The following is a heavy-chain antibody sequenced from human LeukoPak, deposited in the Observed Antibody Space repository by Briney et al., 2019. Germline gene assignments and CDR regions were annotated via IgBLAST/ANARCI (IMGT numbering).Heavy chain of an antibody. CDR1: GGSFSGYY. D-gene: IGHD6-13*01. CDR3: ARGPRKAGIAAVYFDY. Sequence: PSETLSLTCAVYGGSFSGYYWSWIRQPPGKGLEWIGEINHSGSTNYNPSLKSRVTISVDTSKNQFSLKLSSVTAADTAVYYGARGPRKAGIAAVYFDYWGQGTLVTVSS. CDR2: INHSGST. J-gene: IGHJ4*02. V-gene: IGHV4-34*01.